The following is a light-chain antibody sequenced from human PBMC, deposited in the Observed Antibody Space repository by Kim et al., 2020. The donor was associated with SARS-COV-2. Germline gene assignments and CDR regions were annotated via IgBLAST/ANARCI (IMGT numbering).Light chain of an antibody. Sequence: APVVDRGTNTCRASQNINSWLAWYQQKPGKAPKLLIYKASSLESGVPSRFSGSGSGTEFTLTISSLQPDDFATYYCQQYKTYPWTFGQGTKVDIK. V-gene: IGKV1-5*03. J-gene: IGKJ1*01. CDR1: QNINSW. CDR2: KAS. CDR3: QQYKTYPWT.